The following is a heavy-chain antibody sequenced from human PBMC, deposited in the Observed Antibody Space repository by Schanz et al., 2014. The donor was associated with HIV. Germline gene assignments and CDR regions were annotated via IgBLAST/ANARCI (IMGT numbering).Heavy chain of an antibody. CDR1: GFTFSRYS. CDR3: ARGDAGYWYYFDY. D-gene: IGHD2-2*03. V-gene: IGHV3-21*01. CDR2: ITSSSSYI. Sequence: DVQLVESGGGLAKPGGSLRLSCAASGFTFSRYSLNWVRQAPGKGLEWVSSITSSSSYIYYADSVKGRFTISRDNSKNTLYLQMNSLRAEDTAVYYCARGDAGYWYYFDYWGQGTLVTVSS. J-gene: IGHJ4*02.